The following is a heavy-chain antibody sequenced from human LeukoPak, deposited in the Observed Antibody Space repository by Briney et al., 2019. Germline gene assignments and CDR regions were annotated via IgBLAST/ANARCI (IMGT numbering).Heavy chain of an antibody. V-gene: IGHV3-30*03. J-gene: IGHJ3*02. CDR1: GFAFSSYG. CDR2: ISDDGTRK. D-gene: IGHD5-12*01. CDR3: AREFSGYAFDI. Sequence: GGSLRLSCAASGFAFSSYGIHWVRLAPGKGLEWVAVISDDGTRKYYADSVQGRFTISRDNSRNTLYLQMNSLRAEDMAVYYCAREFSGYAFDIWGQGTMVTVSS.